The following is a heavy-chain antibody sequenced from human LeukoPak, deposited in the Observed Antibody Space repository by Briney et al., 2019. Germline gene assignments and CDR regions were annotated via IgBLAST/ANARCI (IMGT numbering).Heavy chain of an antibody. D-gene: IGHD3-22*01. J-gene: IGHJ4*02. CDR1: GFSLSTSGMC. CDR2: IDLDDDK. Sequence: SGPALVKPTQTLTLTCTFSGFSLSTSGMCVSWIRQPPGKALEWLARIDLDDDKYYSTSLKTRLTISKDTSKNQVVLTMTNMDPVDTATYYCARIPPSYYYDSSGYPDYWGQGTLVTVSS. CDR3: ARIPPSYYYDSSGYPDY. V-gene: IGHV2-70*11.